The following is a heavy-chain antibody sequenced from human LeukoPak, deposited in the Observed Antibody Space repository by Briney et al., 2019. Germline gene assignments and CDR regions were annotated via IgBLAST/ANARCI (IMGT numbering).Heavy chain of an antibody. CDR2: INPNSGGT. CDR3: ARVSAGPLWEVHRLDY. Sequence: GASVKVSCKASGYTFTGYYMHWVRQAPGQGLEWMGWINPNSGGTNYAQKFQGRVTMTRDTSISTAYMELSRLRSDDTAVYYCARVSAGPLWEVHRLDYWGQGTLVTVSS. CDR1: GYTFTGYY. J-gene: IGHJ4*02. V-gene: IGHV1-2*02. D-gene: IGHD1-26*01.